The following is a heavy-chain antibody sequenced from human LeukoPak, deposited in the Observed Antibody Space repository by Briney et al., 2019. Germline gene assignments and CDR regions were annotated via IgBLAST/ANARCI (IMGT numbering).Heavy chain of an antibody. CDR2: IKEDGRNK. J-gene: IGHJ5*02. Sequence: GGSLRLSCAASGFTFGRSWMSWVRQAPGKGLEWVAGIKEDGRNKYYVDFVEGRFTISRDNGKNSLYLQMNSLRDEDTAVYYCARDSSGWPSWGQGTRVTVSS. D-gene: IGHD6-19*01. CDR1: GFTFGRSW. CDR3: ARDSSGWPS. V-gene: IGHV3-7*01.